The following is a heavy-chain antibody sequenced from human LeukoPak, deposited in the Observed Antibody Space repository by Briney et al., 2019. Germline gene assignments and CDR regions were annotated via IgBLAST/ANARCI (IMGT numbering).Heavy chain of an antibody. CDR3: ARGSGYEHMDV. CDR2: INWNGGST. D-gene: IGHD5-12*01. Sequence: GGSLRLSCAASGFIFDDYGMSWVRQAPGKGLEWVCGINWNGGSTAYADSVKGRFTISRDNAKNSLYLQMNSLRAGDTAVYYCARGSGYEHMDVWGQGTTVTVSS. V-gene: IGHV3-20*04. CDR1: GFIFDDYG. J-gene: IGHJ6*02.